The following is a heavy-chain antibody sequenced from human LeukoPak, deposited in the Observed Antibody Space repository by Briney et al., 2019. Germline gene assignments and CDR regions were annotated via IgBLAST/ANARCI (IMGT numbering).Heavy chain of an antibody. CDR1: GGSVRSDMSH. D-gene: IGHD1-1*01. CDR2: VHYSGSA. V-gene: IGHV4-61*01. CDR3: ARGAGGYRFDP. J-gene: IGHJ5*02. Sequence: SETLSLTCSVSGGSVRSDMSHWSWIRQPTGKGMEWIGYVHYSGSANYNPSLESRVTMSLDNSKNQFSLDLTSVTAADTAVYYCARGAGGYRFDPWGQGTLVTVSS.